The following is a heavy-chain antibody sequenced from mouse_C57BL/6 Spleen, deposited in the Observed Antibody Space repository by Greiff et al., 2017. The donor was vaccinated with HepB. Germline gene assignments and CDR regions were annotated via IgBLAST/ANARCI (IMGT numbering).Heavy chain of an antibody. CDR3: ARNCLYYCGSAWFAY. D-gene: IGHD1-1*01. V-gene: IGHV1-59*01. Sequence: VQLQQPGAELVRPGTSVKLSCKASGYTFTSYWMHWVKQRPGQGLEWIGDIDPSGSYTNYNQKFKGKATLTVNKSSSTAYVQLSSLTSEDSAVYYCARNCLYYCGSAWFAYWGQGTLVTVSA. CDR1: GYTFTSYW. CDR2: IDPSGSYT. J-gene: IGHJ3*01.